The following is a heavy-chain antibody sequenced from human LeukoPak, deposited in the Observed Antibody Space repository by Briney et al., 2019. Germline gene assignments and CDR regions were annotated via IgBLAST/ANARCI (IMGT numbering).Heavy chain of an antibody. D-gene: IGHD1-26*01. V-gene: IGHV3-30-3*01. J-gene: IGHJ5*01. Sequence: QPGRSLRLSCTASGFTFTRNRMHWVRQAPGKGLEWVAAIPHDGSSALYADSVKGRFIISRDNSKNTQYLQMNSLRIEDSAVYYCATGSDFYYDSWGQGILVTVSS. CDR2: IPHDGSSA. CDR1: GFTFTRNR. CDR3: ATGSDFYYDS.